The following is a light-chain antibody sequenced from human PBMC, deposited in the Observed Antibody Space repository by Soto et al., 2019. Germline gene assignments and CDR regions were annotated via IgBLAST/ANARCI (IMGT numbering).Light chain of an antibody. V-gene: IGKV1-39*01. Sequence: TQSPSSLSASVGDRVTLTCRASQSISSYLNWYQQKPGKAPKLLIYAASSLQSGVPSRFSGSGSGTDCTLTSSSLQPEDFATYYCQQSYSTPLCTFGQGTKVEIK. J-gene: IGKJ1*01. CDR3: QQSYSTPLCT. CDR1: QSISSY. CDR2: AAS.